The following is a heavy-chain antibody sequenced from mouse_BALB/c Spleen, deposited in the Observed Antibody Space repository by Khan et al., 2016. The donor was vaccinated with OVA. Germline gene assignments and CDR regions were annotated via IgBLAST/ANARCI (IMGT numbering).Heavy chain of an antibody. CDR1: GYTFTNYG. Sequence: QIQLVQSGPELKKSGETVKISCKASGYTFTNYGMNWVKQAPGKDLKWMGWINTYTGEPTYADDFKGRFAFSLETSASTAYLQINNLKNEDTATYFCARPPYFSYVMVYWGQGTSVTVSS. J-gene: IGHJ4*01. D-gene: IGHD2-10*01. CDR2: INTYTGEP. V-gene: IGHV9-3-1*01. CDR3: ARPPYFSYVMVY.